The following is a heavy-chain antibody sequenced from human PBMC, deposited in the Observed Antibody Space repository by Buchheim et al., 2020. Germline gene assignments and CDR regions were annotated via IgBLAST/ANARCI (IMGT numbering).Heavy chain of an antibody. D-gene: IGHD3-10*01. Sequence: QVQLVESGGGVVQPGRSLRLSCAASRFTFSNYAIHWVRQAPGKVLEWVAVISYEGGSKHYADSVKGRFTISRDNSKNTLYLQMNSLRTEDTAVYYCARVWAYDAFDIWGQGT. V-gene: IGHV3-30-3*01. CDR2: ISYEGGSK. CDR1: RFTFSNYA. CDR3: ARVWAYDAFDI. J-gene: IGHJ3*02.